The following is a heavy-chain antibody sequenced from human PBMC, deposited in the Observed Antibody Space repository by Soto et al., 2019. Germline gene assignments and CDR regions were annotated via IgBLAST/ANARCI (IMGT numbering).Heavy chain of an antibody. CDR1: GGTFSSYA. CDR3: ARDLSYYDSSGYGY. CDR2: IIPIFGTA. D-gene: IGHD3-22*01. J-gene: IGHJ4*02. Sequence: ASVKVSCKASGGTFSSYAISWVRQAPGQGLEWMGGIIPIFGTANYAQKFQGRVTITADESTSTAYMELSSLRSEDTAVYYCARDLSYYDSSGYGYWGQGTLVTVSS. V-gene: IGHV1-69*13.